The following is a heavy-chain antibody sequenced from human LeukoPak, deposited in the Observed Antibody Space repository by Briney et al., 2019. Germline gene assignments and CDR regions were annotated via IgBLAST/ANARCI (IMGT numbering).Heavy chain of an antibody. CDR3: ARDHSGYYFRLSEYFQH. V-gene: IGHV3-30-3*01. D-gene: IGHD3-22*01. J-gene: IGHJ1*01. CDR1: GFTFSSYA. Sequence: PGGSLRLSCAASGFTFSSYAMHWVRQAPGKGLEWVAVISYDGSNKYYADSVKGRFTISRDNSKNTLYLQMNSLRAEDTAVYYCARDHSGYYFRLSEYFQHWGQGTLVTVSS. CDR2: ISYDGSNK.